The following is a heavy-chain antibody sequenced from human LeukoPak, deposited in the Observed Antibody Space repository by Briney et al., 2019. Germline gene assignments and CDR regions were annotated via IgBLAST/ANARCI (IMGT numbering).Heavy chain of an antibody. D-gene: IGHD3-10*01. J-gene: IGHJ6*02. CDR3: ARSLAQVRYYYYGMDV. CDR1: GFTFSSYA. CDR2: ISYDGSNK. Sequence: GGSLRLSCAASGFTFSSYAMHWVRQAPGKGLEWVAVISYDGSNKYYADSVKGRFTISRDNSTNTLYLQMNSLRAEDTAVYYCARSLAQVRYYYYGMDVWGQGTTVTVSS. V-gene: IGHV3-30*04.